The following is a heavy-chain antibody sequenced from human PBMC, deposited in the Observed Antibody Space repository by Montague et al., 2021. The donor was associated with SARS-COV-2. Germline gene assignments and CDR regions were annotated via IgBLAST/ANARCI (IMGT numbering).Heavy chain of an antibody. J-gene: IGHJ6*02. Sequence: CAISGDSVSTHSGDWVWMRQSPSRGLEWLGRTYYRSQWYNDYAAXLKXRITITPDTSKNLFSLQLRSVTPDDTAVYYCARMAVAPRPGAYYGMDVWGQGTTVTVSS. V-gene: IGHV6-1*01. CDR1: GDSVSTHSGD. CDR2: TYYRSQWYN. D-gene: IGHD6-6*01. CDR3: ARMAVAPRPGAYYGMDV.